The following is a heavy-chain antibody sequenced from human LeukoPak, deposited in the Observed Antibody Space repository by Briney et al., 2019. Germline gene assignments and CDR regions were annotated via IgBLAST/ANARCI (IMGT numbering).Heavy chain of an antibody. Sequence: ASVKVSCKTSGYTFTGYYMHWVRQAPGQGLEWMGLINPSSGDTNYAQKFQGRVTMTRDTSISTAYMELSRLRSDDTAVYYCARKNDYGVLRFDPWGQGTLVTVSS. J-gene: IGHJ5*02. V-gene: IGHV1-2*02. D-gene: IGHD4-17*01. CDR1: GYTFTGYY. CDR3: ARKNDYGVLRFDP. CDR2: INPSSGDT.